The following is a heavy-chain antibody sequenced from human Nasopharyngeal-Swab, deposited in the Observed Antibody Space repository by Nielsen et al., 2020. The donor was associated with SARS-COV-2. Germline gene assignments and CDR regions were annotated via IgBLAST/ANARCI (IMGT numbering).Heavy chain of an antibody. D-gene: IGHD2-15*01. V-gene: IGHV3-73*01. CDR1: GFTFSDPA. Sequence: GESLKISCAASGFTFSDPAIHWVRQASGKGLEWVGRIRSKGNNYATAYAASVKGRFIIFRADPTNTAYLQMNSLKTEDTAMYYCTRCGGGCYSGRDYWGQGTLVTVSS. CDR2: IRSKGNNYAT. CDR3: TRCGGGCYSGRDY. J-gene: IGHJ4*02.